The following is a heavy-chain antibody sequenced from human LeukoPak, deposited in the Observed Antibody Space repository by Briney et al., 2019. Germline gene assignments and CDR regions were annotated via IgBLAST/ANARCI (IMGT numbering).Heavy chain of an antibody. CDR1: GGSISSGSYY. D-gene: IGHD6-6*01. CDR2: IYTSGST. V-gene: IGHV4-61*02. J-gene: IGHJ4*02. CDR3: ARACGSSFAPFDF. Sequence: SETLSLTCTVSGGSISSGSYYWSWIRQPAGKGLEWIGRIYTSGSTNYNPSLKSRVTISVDTSKNQFSLKLSSVTAADTAVYYCARACGSSFAPFDFWCQGTLVTVSS.